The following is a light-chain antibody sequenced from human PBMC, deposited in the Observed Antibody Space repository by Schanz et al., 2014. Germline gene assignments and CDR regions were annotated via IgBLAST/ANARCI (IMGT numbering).Light chain of an antibody. CDR2: ANT. CDR3: GSYAGNINWV. CDR1: SSNIGAGYD. Sequence: QSVLTQPPSVSGAPGQRVTISCTGSSSNIGAGYDVHWYQLLPGTAPKLLIYANTNRPSGVPDRFSGSKSGTSASLAITGLQTEDEAEYYCGSYAGNINWVFGGGTKLTVL. V-gene: IGLV1-40*01. J-gene: IGLJ3*02.